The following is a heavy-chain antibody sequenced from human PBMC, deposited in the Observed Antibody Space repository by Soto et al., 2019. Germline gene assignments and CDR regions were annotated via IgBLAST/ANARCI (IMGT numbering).Heavy chain of an antibody. CDR2: IRRKANSYTT. CDR1: GLIFSDYH. V-gene: IGHV3-72*01. J-gene: IGHJ6*02. D-gene: IGHD6-19*01. Sequence: EVQLVESGGGLVQPGGSLRLSCAASGLIFSDYHMDWVRQAPGKGLEWVGLIRRKANSYTTEYAASVKGRFTISRDESKNSLYLQMNSLKSEDTAVYYCAMLGGWSGGSSGMDVWGQGTTVTVSS. CDR3: AMLGGWSGGSSGMDV.